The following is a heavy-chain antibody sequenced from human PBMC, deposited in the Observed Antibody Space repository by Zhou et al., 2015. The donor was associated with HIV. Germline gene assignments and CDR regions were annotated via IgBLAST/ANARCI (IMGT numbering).Heavy chain of an antibody. CDR3: ARIVPAAETYYYGMDV. V-gene: IGHV1-69*02. Sequence: QVQLVQSGAEVKKPGSSVKVSCKASGGTFSSYTISWVRQAPGQGLEWMGRIIPILGIANYAQKFQGRVTITADKSTSTAYMELSSLRSEDTAVYYCARIVPAAETYYYGMDVWGQGTTVTVSS. J-gene: IGHJ6*02. D-gene: IGHD2-2*01. CDR1: GGTFSSYT. CDR2: IIPILGIA.